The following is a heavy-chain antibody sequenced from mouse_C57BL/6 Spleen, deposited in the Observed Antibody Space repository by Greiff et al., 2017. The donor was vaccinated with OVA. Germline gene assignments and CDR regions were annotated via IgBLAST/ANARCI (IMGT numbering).Heavy chain of an antibody. Sequence: EVKLVESGGGLVKPGGSLKLSCAASGFTFSDYGMHWVRQAPEKGLEWVASISSGSSTIYYADTVKGRFTISRDNAKNTLFLQMTSLRSEDTAMYCCARGTTGSRWGYFDYWGQGTTLTVSS. CDR1: GFTFSDYG. CDR3: ARGTTGSRWGYFDY. CDR2: ISSGSSTI. D-gene: IGHD1-1*01. V-gene: IGHV5-17*01. J-gene: IGHJ2*01.